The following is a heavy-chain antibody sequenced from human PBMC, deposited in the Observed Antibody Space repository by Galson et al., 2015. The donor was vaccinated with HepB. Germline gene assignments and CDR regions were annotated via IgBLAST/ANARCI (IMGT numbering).Heavy chain of an antibody. Sequence: SETLSLTCTVSGGSISSYYWSWIRQPPGKGLEWIGYIYYSGSTNYNPSLKSRVTISVDTSKNQFSLKLSSVTAADTAVYYCARLYAVARDWYFDLWGRGTLVTVSS. J-gene: IGHJ2*01. D-gene: IGHD6-19*01. V-gene: IGHV4-59*08. CDR2: IYYSGST. CDR1: GGSISSYY. CDR3: ARLYAVARDWYFDL.